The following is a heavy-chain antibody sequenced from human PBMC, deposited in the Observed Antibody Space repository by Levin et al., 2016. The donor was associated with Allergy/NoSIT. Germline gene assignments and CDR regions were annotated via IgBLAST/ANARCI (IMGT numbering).Heavy chain of an antibody. Sequence: VRQAPGKGLEWVAVTSYDGTNTYYGDSVKGRFAISRDNSKNTLYLQMNSLRPEDTAVYYCARDSYQLESLGSALDIWGQGTMVTVSS. D-gene: IGHD2-2*01. CDR2: TSYDGTNT. CDR3: ARDSYQLESLGSALDI. V-gene: IGHV3-30*03. J-gene: IGHJ3*02.